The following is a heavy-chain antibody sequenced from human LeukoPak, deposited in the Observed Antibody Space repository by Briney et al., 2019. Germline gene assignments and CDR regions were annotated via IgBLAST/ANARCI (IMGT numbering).Heavy chain of an antibody. V-gene: IGHV6-1*01. CDR3: TRQHCSSTSCYSYNWFDP. Sequence: SQTLSLTCAISGDSVSTNSASWNWIRQSPSRGLEWLGRTYYRSKWFYDFAVSVKSRVTIIPDTSKNQFSLQLNSVTPDDTAVYYCTRQHCSSTSCYSYNWFDPWGQGTLATVSS. D-gene: IGHD2-2*01. CDR2: TYYRSKWFY. CDR1: GDSVSTNSAS. J-gene: IGHJ5*02.